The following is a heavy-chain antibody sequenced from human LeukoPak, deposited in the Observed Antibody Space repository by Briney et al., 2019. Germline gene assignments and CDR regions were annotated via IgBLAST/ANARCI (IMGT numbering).Heavy chain of an antibody. CDR2: ISAYNGNT. J-gene: IGHJ4*02. CDR1: GYTFTSYG. V-gene: IGHV1-18*01. CDR3: ARDHNYDFWSGSNGFDY. Sequence: GASVKVSCKASGYTFTSYGISWVRQAPGQGLEWMGWISAYNGNTNYAQKLQGRVTMTTDTSTSTAYMELRSLRSDDTAVYYCARDHNYDFWSGSNGFDYWGQGTLVTVSS. D-gene: IGHD3-3*01.